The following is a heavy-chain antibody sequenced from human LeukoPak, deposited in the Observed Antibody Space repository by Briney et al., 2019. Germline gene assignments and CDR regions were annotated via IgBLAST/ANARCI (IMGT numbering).Heavy chain of an antibody. V-gene: IGHV3-20*01. Sequence: PGGSLRLSCAASGFTFDNYGMSWVRQAPGKGLEWVSGMNWNGGNTGYADSVKGRFTISRDNAKNSLYLQMNRLRAEDTALYHCARVVDACSSTSCYTGAFDIWGQGTMVTVSS. CDR1: GFTFDNYG. CDR2: MNWNGGNT. CDR3: ARVVDACSSTSCYTGAFDI. J-gene: IGHJ3*02. D-gene: IGHD2-2*02.